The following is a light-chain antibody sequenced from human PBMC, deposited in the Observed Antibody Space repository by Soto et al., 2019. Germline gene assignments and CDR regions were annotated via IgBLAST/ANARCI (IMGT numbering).Light chain of an antibody. V-gene: IGKV1-6*01. Sequence: AIQMTQSPSSLSASVGDRFTVTCRSSQGIRNSLGWYQQKPGKAPKLLIYAASSLQSGVPSRFSGSGSGTDFTLTISSLQPEDFATYYCLQDYNYPRTFGQGTKVDIK. J-gene: IGKJ1*01. CDR3: LQDYNYPRT. CDR1: QGIRNS. CDR2: AAS.